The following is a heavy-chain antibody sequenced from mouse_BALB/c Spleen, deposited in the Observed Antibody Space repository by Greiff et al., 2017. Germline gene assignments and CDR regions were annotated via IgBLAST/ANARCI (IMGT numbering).Heavy chain of an antibody. V-gene: IGHV1S81*02. Sequence: VQLQQPGAELVKPGASVKLSCKASGYTFTSYYMYWVKQRPGQGLEWIGGINPSNGGTNFNEKFKSKATLTVDKSSSTAYMQLSSLTSEDSAVYYCLFYYDYDYYAMDYWGQGTSVTVSS. D-gene: IGHD2-4*01. J-gene: IGHJ4*01. CDR2: INPSNGGT. CDR1: GYTFTSYY. CDR3: LFYYDYDYYAMDY.